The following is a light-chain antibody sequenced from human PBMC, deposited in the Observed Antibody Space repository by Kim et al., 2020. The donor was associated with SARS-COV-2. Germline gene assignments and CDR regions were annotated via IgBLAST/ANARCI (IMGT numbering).Light chain of an antibody. CDR2: DAS. J-gene: IGKJ2*01. CDR3: QQYNSYPYT. V-gene: IGKV1-5*01. Sequence: SASVGDRVTITCRASQSITNWLAWYQQKPGKAPKLLIYDASSLESGVPSRFSGSGSGTEFTLTVSSLQPDDFATYYCQQYNSYPYTFGLGTKLEI. CDR1: QSITNW.